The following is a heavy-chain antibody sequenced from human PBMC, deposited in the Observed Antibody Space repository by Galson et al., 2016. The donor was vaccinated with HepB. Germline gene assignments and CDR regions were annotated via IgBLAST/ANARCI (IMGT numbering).Heavy chain of an antibody. V-gene: IGHV6-1*01. CDR2: TYYRSKWYN. Sequence: ISGDSVSSNSATWNWIRQSPSRGLEWLGRTYYRSKWYNDYAVSVKSRITINPDTSKNQFSLQLHSVTPDDTAFYYCAGEGASGYALDYWGQGTLVTVSS. CDR3: AGEGASGYALDY. D-gene: IGHD6-25*01. CDR1: GDSVSSNSAT. J-gene: IGHJ4*02.